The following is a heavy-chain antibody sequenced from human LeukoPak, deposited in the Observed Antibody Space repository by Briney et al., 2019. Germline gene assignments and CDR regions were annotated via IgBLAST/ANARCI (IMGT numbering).Heavy chain of an antibody. Sequence: SETLSLTCTVSGGSISSGDYYWSWSRQPPGKGLEWIGYIYYSGSTYYNPSLKSRVTISVDTSKNQFSLKLSSVTAADTAVYYCARRTPSWAFDIWGQGTMVTVSS. CDR1: GGSISSGDYY. V-gene: IGHV4-30-4*08. CDR2: IYYSGST. CDR3: ARRTPSWAFDI. J-gene: IGHJ3*02.